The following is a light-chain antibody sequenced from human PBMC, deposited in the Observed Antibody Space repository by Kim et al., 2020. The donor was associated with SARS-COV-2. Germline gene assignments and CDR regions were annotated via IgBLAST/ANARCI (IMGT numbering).Light chain of an antibody. CDR1: QSIGTL. CDR2: AIS. V-gene: IGKV1-39*01. Sequence: SIGHSVTLAGRASQSIGTLLDWYHPTPGKATKLLIYAISRLQSYVPSRFSGSGSGTDFTLTISSLQPDDFATYYCQQTYSAPSTFGQGTRLEIK. CDR3: QQTYSAPST. J-gene: IGKJ5*01.